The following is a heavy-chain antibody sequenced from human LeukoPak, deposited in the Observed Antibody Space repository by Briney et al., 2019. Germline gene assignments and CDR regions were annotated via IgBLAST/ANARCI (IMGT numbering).Heavy chain of an antibody. V-gene: IGHV1-46*01. CDR1: GYTFTSHY. Sequence: ASLKVSCKASGYTFTSHYMHWVRQAPGQGLEWMGIIIPSGGSTSYAQKFQGRVTMTRDTSTGTVYMELSSLRSEDTAVYYCARGPPYGSGSLHLDYWGQGTLVTVSS. CDR2: IIPSGGST. D-gene: IGHD3-10*01. J-gene: IGHJ4*02. CDR3: ARGPPYGSGSLHLDY.